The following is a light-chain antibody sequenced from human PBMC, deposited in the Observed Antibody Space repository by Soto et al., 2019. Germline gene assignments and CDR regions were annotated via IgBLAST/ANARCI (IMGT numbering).Light chain of an antibody. CDR3: QQYNSYSGT. J-gene: IGKJ1*01. CDR1: QIISTR. Sequence: DVQMSQSLSTLSASVGDRVTITCRASQIISTRLAWYQQKPGKAPELLISDASTLETGVPSRFSGSGAGTEFSLTISSLQPDDVATYYCQQYNSYSGTFGQGTKVDI. V-gene: IGKV1-5*01. CDR2: DAS.